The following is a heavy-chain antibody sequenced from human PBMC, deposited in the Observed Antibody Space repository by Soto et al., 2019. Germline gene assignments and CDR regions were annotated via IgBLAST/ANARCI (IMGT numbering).Heavy chain of an antibody. J-gene: IGHJ3*02. CDR2: ISSSGSTI. D-gene: IGHD3-22*01. CDR3: VCDSSGYWVSARVGALDI. V-gene: IGHV3-11*01. CDR1: GFTFSDYY. Sequence: QVQLVESGGGLVKPGGSLRLSCAASGFTFSDYYMSWIRQAPGKGLEWVSYISSSGSTIYYADSVKGRFTISRDNAKNSLYHQMNSLKAEDTAVDYCVCDSSGYWVSARVGALDIWGQGTMVTVSS.